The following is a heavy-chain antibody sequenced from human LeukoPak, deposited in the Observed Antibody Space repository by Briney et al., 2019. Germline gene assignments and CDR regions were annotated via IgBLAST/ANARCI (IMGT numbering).Heavy chain of an antibody. CDR2: MNPNSGNT. D-gene: IGHD3-10*01. CDR1: GYTFTSYD. J-gene: IGHJ4*02. V-gene: IGHV1-8*01. CDR3: ARVVRLASGSYYPRY. Sequence: ASVKVSCKASGYTFTSYDINWVRQATGQGLEWMGWMNPNSGNTGYAQKFQGRVTMTRNTSISTAYMELSSLRSEDTAVYYCARVVRLASGSYYPRYWGRGTLVTVSS.